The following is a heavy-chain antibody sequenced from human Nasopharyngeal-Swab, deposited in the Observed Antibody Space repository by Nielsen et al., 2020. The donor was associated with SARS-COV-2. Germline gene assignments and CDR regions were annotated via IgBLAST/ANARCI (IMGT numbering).Heavy chain of an antibody. Sequence: SVKVSCKASGGTFSSYAISWVRQAPGQGLEWMGGIIPIFGTANYAQKFQGRVTITADESTSTAYMELSSLRSEDTAVYYCAIMTTVTSYLFYYYYYYMDVWGKGTTVTVSS. D-gene: IGHD4-11*01. V-gene: IGHV1-69*13. J-gene: IGHJ6*03. CDR1: GGTFSSYA. CDR3: AIMTTVTSYLFYYYYYYMDV. CDR2: IIPIFGTA.